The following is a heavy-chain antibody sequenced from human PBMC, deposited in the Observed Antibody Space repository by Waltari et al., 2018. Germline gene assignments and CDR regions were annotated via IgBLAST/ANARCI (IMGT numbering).Heavy chain of an antibody. Sequence: EVQLLESGGGLVQPGGSLRLSCQASGFTSVTHAINWVRQAPGSGLGWVSSIRVTYATYYADSVKGRFTISRDYSDNTVYLQMDSLRADDTAVYFCAKPFYNWDDPLHSWGQGTPVTVSS. V-gene: IGHV3-23*01. J-gene: IGHJ1*01. CDR2: IRVTYAT. CDR1: GFTSVTHA. CDR3: AKPFYNWDDPLHS. D-gene: IGHD1-20*01.